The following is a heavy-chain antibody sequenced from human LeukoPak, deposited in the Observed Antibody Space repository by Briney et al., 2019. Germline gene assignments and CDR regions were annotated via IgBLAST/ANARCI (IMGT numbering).Heavy chain of an antibody. CDR2: INPNSGGT. D-gene: IGHD3-10*01. Sequence: ASVKVSCKASGYTFTGYYMHWVRQAPGQGLEWMGWINPNSGGTNYAQKFQGRVTMTRDTSISTAYMELSRLRSDDTAVYYCARDRESHTVSFDPWGQGTLVTVSS. CDR3: ARDRESHTVSFDP. CDR1: GYTFTGYY. V-gene: IGHV1-2*02. J-gene: IGHJ5*02.